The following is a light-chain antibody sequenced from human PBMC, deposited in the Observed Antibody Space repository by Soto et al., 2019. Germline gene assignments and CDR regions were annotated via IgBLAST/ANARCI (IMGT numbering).Light chain of an antibody. CDR1: QSVSNNY. CDR3: QQYGSSPLT. Sequence: EIVLTQSPGTLSLSPGERATLSCRASQSVSNNYLAWYQQKPGQAPRLLIYGASRRPTGIPDRFSGSGSGADFTLTISRLVPEDCAVYSCQQYGSSPLTCGGGTNVEIK. J-gene: IGKJ4*01. V-gene: IGKV3-20*01. CDR2: GAS.